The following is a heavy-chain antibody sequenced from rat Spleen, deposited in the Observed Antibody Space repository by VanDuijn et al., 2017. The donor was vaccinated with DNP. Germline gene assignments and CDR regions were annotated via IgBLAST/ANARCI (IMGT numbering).Heavy chain of an antibody. J-gene: IGHJ2*01. Sequence: EVQLMESGGDLVQPERSMKLSCAASGFTFSHYYMAWVRRAPTKCLEWVAYIRYDGGSYYPDSVKGRFTISRHNAKNTQYLRMDSLRSEDTATYYCARHRAIAAIWDYWGQGVMVTVSS. CDR3: ARHRAIAAIWDY. CDR2: IRYDGGS. V-gene: IGHV5-22*01. CDR1: GFTFSHYY. D-gene: IGHD1-2*01.